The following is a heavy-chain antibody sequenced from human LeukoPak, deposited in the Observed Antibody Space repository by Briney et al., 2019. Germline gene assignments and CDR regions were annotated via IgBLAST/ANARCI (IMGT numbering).Heavy chain of an antibody. J-gene: IGHJ6*02. Sequence: GGSLRLSCAASGFTFSNAWMSWVRQAPGKGPEWVSYISGSSGTIYYTDSVKGRFTISRDNAKNSLYLQMSSLRAEDTAVYYCARGAFTWIQHPYAMDVWGRGTTVTVSS. V-gene: IGHV3-48*04. D-gene: IGHD5-18*01. CDR1: GFTFSNAW. CDR3: ARGAFTWIQHPYAMDV. CDR2: ISGSSGTI.